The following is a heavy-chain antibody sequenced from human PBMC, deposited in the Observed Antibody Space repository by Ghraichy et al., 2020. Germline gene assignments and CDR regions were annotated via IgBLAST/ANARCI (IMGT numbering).Heavy chain of an antibody. J-gene: IGHJ5*02. V-gene: IGHV3-11*06. CDR1: GFNFRDYY. Sequence: GRSLRLSCAASGFNFRDYYMSWIRQAPGKGLEWVSLISRNGRDTNYADSVRGRFTISRDNRKSALFLQMNALRADDTAVYYCVREGQELGKSGFDLWGQGTPVTVSS. D-gene: IGHD1-7*01. CDR2: ISRNGRDT. CDR3: VREGQELGKSGFDL.